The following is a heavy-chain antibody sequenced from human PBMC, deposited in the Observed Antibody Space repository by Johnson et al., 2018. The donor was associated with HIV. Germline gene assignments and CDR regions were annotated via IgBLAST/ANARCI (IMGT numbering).Heavy chain of an antibody. V-gene: IGHV3-15*01. J-gene: IGHJ3*02. CDR1: GFRFSNAW. Sequence: VQLVESGGGVVQPGRSLRLSCAASGFRFSNAWLGWVRQAPGKGLEWLGRIKSKTGGGTTSYAAPMKGRFTISRDDSKDTVYLHMNSLKVDDTAGYYCTTDWDYYYGSGKLDAFDMWGQGTMVTVSS. CDR3: TTDWDYYYGSGKLDAFDM. CDR2: IKSKTGGGTT. D-gene: IGHD3-10*01.